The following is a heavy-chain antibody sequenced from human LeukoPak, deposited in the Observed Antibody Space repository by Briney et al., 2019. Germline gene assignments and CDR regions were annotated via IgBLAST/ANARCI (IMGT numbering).Heavy chain of an antibody. Sequence: GSSLSLSCAASGFTFNTYAMLWVRQAPGKGLEWVTVISEDGSSKHYADSVRGRCTISRDNSKNTLYLQMNSLRVEDTAVYYCAKAHLVGHTYCLEFWGQGALVTVSS. V-gene: IGHV3-30*18. CDR3: AKAHLVGHTYCLEF. CDR2: ISEDGSSK. J-gene: IGHJ4*02. CDR1: GFTFNTYA. D-gene: IGHD1-26*01.